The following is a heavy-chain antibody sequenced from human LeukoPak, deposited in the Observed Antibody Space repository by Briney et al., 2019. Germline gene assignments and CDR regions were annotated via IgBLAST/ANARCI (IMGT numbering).Heavy chain of an antibody. V-gene: IGHV3-30*18. CDR2: ISYDGSNK. Sequence: GRSLSLSCAASGFTFSTFGMHWVRQAPGKGLEWVALISYDGSNKYYADSVKGRFTISRDNSKNTLYLQMNSLRAEDTAVYYCAKDRRWLRLGADYWGQGTLVTVSS. CDR1: GFTFSTFG. J-gene: IGHJ4*02. D-gene: IGHD5-12*01. CDR3: AKDRRWLRLGADY.